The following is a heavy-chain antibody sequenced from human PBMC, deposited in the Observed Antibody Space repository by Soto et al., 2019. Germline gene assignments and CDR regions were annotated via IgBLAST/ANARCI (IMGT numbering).Heavy chain of an antibody. D-gene: IGHD3-3*01. Sequence: GESLKISCAASGFTFSSYAMSWVRQAPGKGLEWVLAISGSGGSTYYADSVKGRFTISRDNSKNTLYLQMNSLRAEDTAVYYCAKDLRGITIFGVVIIPEFDYWGQGTLVTVSS. V-gene: IGHV3-23*01. CDR1: GFTFSSYA. CDR3: AKDLRGITIFGVVIIPEFDY. CDR2: ISGSGGST. J-gene: IGHJ4*02.